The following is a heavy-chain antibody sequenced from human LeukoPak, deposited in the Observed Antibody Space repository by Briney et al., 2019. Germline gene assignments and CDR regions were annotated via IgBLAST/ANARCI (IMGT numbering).Heavy chain of an antibody. CDR1: GFTFSSYG. J-gene: IGHJ6*03. V-gene: IGHV3-30*02. Sequence: PGGSLRLSCAASGFTFSSYGMHWVRQAPGKGLEWVAFIRYDGSNKNYADSVKGRFTISRDNSKNTLYLQMNSLRAEDTAVYYCATLGYCSGGSCYTYYYYYMDVWGKGTTVTISS. D-gene: IGHD2-15*01. CDR2: IRYDGSNK. CDR3: ATLGYCSGGSCYTYYYYYMDV.